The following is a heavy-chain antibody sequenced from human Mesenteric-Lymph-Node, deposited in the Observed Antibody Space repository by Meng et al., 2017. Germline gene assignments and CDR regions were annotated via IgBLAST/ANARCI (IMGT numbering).Heavy chain of an antibody. CDR1: GFTFSSYA. J-gene: IGHJ4*02. CDR3: ARYYDSSGYTTSFDY. V-gene: IGHV3-30*01. Sequence: QGLVVGSGGGVVQPGRSLRLSCAASGFTFSSYAMHWVRQAPGKGLEWVAVISYDGSNKYYADSVKGQFTISRDNSKNTLYLQMNSLRAEDTAVYYCARYYDSSGYTTSFDYWGQGTLVTVSS. D-gene: IGHD3-22*01. CDR2: ISYDGSNK.